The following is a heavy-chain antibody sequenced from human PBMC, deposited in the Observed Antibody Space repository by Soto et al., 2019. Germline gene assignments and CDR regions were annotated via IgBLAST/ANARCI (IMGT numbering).Heavy chain of an antibody. CDR1: GFTFDDYA. CDR3: AKDTEGYYYYGMDV. CDR2: ISWHSGSI. V-gene: IGHV3-9*01. J-gene: IGHJ6*02. Sequence: EVQLVESGGGLVQPGRSLRLSCAASGFTFDDYAMHWVRQAPGKGLEWVSGISWHSGSIGYADSVKGRFTISRDNAKNSLYLQMNSLRAEDTALYYCAKDTEGYYYYGMDVWGQGTTVTVSS.